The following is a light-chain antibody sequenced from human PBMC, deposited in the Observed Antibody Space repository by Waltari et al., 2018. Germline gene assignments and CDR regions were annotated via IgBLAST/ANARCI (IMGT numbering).Light chain of an antibody. CDR2: GAS. V-gene: IGKV3-20*01. CDR3: QQYGSSPTT. Sequence: EIALTQSPGTLSLSPGDRVTLSCRASQSLSSSQLAWYQQNPGQAPRLLIYGASSRTTGIPERFSGSGSGTDFTLTISRLEPEDFAVYYCQQYGSSPTTFGGGTKVEIK. CDR1: QSLSSSQ. J-gene: IGKJ4*01.